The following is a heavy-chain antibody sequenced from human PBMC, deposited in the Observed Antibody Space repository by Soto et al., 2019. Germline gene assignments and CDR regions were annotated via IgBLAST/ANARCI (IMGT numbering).Heavy chain of an antibody. D-gene: IGHD6-19*01. CDR2: INHSGST. CDR1: GGSFSGYY. J-gene: IGHJ5*02. Sequence: QVQLQQWGAGLLKPSETLSLTCAVYGGSFSGYYWSWIRQPPGKGLEWIGEINHSGSTNYNPSLKSRVTISVDTSKNQFSLKLSSVTAAATAVYYCARGIAVAGPSWFDPWGQGTLVTVSS. V-gene: IGHV4-34*01. CDR3: ARGIAVAGPSWFDP.